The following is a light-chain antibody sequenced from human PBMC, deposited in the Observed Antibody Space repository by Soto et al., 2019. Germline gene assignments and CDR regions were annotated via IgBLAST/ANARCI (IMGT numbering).Light chain of an antibody. J-gene: IGKJ2*01. CDR2: AAS. CDR1: QSISSY. V-gene: IGKV1-39*01. CDR3: QQYESAPYT. Sequence: DIQMTQSPSSLSASVGDRVTITCRASQSISSYLNWYQQKPGKAPKLLIYAASSLQSGVPSRFSGSGSGTDFTLTISSLQPEDFATYYCQQYESAPYTFGQGTKLEIK.